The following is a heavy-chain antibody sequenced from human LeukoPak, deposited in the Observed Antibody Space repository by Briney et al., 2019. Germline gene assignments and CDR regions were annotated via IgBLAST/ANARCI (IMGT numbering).Heavy chain of an antibody. CDR2: ISGSGGST. Sequence: GGSLRLSCAASGFTFSSYGMSWVRQAPGKGLEWVSAISGSGGSTYYADSVKGRFTISRDNSKNTLYLQMNSLRAEDTAVYYCAKKYDSSGYPKWGQGTLVTVSS. D-gene: IGHD3-22*01. J-gene: IGHJ4*02. V-gene: IGHV3-23*01. CDR3: AKKYDSSGYPK. CDR1: GFTFSSYG.